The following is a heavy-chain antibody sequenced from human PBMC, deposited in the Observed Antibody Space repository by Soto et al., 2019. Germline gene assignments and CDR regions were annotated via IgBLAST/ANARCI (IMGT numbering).Heavy chain of an antibody. Sequence: QVRLVESGGDVVQPGRSLRLSCAASGFSFSGYDMHWVRQAPGKGLEWVAGISYDGSRHLIDSVKGRFTISRDNSENTLYIQMDSLRPEDTAVYYCAKGVYSYDTEGSLMFEYWGRGTQVTVSS. J-gene: IGHJ4*02. CDR1: GFSFSGYD. CDR3: AKGVYSYDTEGSLMFEY. D-gene: IGHD3-22*01. V-gene: IGHV3-30*18. CDR2: ISYDGSR.